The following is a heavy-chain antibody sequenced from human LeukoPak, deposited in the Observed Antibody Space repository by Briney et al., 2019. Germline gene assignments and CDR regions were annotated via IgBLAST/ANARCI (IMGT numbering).Heavy chain of an antibody. CDR3: ARGGMRIPADFDY. CDR2: IYYSGST. D-gene: IGHD2-15*01. V-gene: IGHV4-59*01. CDR1: GGSISSYY. Sequence: SETLSLTCTVSGGSISSYYWSWIRQPPGKGLEWIGYIYYSGSTNYKPSLKSRVTISVDTSKNQFSLKLSSVTAADTAVYYCARGGMRIPADFDYWGQGTLVTVSS. J-gene: IGHJ4*02.